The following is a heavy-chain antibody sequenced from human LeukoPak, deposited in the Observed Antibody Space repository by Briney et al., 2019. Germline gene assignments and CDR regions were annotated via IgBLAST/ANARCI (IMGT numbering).Heavy chain of an antibody. J-gene: IGHJ3*01. Sequence: GGSLRLSCAVSGFTFSGFWMSWSRQAPGKGLEWVASINSDGSEGYYADVVKGRFTISRDNAKNSLYLQINSLRAEATAVYYCARSSYSSSSSVWGQGTRVTVSS. CDR1: GFTFSGFW. D-gene: IGHD6-6*01. CDR3: ARSSYSSSSSV. V-gene: IGHV3-7*03. CDR2: INSDGSEG.